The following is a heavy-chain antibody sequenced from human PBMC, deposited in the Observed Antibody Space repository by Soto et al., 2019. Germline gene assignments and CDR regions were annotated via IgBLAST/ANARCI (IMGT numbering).Heavy chain of an antibody. V-gene: IGHV1-69*01. J-gene: IGHJ4*02. CDR2: IIPIFGTA. CDR1: GGTFSSYA. Sequence: QVQLVQSGAEVKKPGSSVKVSCKASGGTFSSYAISWVRQAPGQGLEWMGGIIPIFGTANYAQKFQGRVTITADESTSTADMELSSLRSEDTAVYYGARGGYCSSTSCYGWDWGQGTLVTVSS. CDR3: ARGGYCSSTSCYGWD. D-gene: IGHD2-2*01.